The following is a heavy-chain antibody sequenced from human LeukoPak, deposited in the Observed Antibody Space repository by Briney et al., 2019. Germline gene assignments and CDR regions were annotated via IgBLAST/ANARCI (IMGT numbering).Heavy chain of an antibody. CDR3: ARVGGSGSFDS. V-gene: IGHV3-30*02. D-gene: IGHD6-19*01. CDR1: GFTFSSYG. CDR2: IQYDGSNE. Sequence: GGSLRLSCAASGFTFSSYGMHWVRQAPGKGLEWVAYIQYDGSNEQYADSVKGRFSISRDSSKNILYLQMNSLRAEDMAVYYCARVGGSGSFDSWGQGTLVSVSS. J-gene: IGHJ4*02.